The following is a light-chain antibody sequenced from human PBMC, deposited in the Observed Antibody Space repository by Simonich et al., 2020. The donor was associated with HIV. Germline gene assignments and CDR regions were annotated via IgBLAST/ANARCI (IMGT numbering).Light chain of an antibody. Sequence: SYELTQPPSVSVSPGQTARITCSGHALPKKYAYWYQQKSGPDPVLVIYEDSKRPTGIPERFSGSSSGTMATLTISGAQVEDEADYYCYSTDSSDNHRVFGGGTKLTVL. CDR2: EDS. CDR1: ALPKKY. V-gene: IGLV3-10*01. J-gene: IGLJ2*01. CDR3: YSTDSSDNHRV.